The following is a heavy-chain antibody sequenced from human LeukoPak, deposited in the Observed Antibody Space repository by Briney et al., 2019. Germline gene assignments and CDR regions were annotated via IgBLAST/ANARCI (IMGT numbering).Heavy chain of an antibody. CDR2: ISYDGSNK. CDR1: GFTFSSYG. Sequence: GGSLRLSCAASGFTFSSYGMHWVRQAPGKGLXXXXVISYDGSNKYYADSVKGRFTISRDNSKNTLYLQMNSLRAEDTAVYYCAKDRSGSYYRYFQHWGQGTLVTVSS. CDR3: AKDRSGSYYRYFQH. J-gene: IGHJ1*01. D-gene: IGHD1-26*01. V-gene: IGHV3-30*18.